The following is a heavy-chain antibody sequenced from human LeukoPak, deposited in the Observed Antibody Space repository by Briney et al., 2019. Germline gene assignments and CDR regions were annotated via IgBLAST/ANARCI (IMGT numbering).Heavy chain of an antibody. CDR1: GGSISSHY. CDR2: IYYSGST. Sequence: SETLSLTCTVSGGSISSHYWSWIRQPPGKGLEWIGYIYYSGSTNYNHSLKSRVTISVDTSKNQFSLKLSSVTAADTAVYYCARVRVGAPLYYYYYMDVWGKGTTVTVSS. CDR3: ARVRVGAPLYYYYYMDV. J-gene: IGHJ6*03. V-gene: IGHV4-59*11. D-gene: IGHD1-26*01.